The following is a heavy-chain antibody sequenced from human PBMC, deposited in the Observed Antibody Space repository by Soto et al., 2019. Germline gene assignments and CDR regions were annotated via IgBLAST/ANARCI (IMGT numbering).Heavy chain of an antibody. D-gene: IGHD3-10*01. V-gene: IGHV1-69*13. CDR3: ARDYTPLGGILMDV. Sequence: ASVKVSCKASGGSIRNHAINWVRQAPGQGLEWIGGYIPILDSAKYAQKFQGRVTISADESATTVYMEVSSLRFEDMAIYYCARDYTPLGGILMDVGGQGPTVPVPS. CDR2: YIPILDSA. CDR1: GGSIRNHA. J-gene: IGHJ6*02.